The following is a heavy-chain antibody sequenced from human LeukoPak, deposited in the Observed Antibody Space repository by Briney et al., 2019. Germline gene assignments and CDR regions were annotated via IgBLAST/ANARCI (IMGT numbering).Heavy chain of an antibody. V-gene: IGHV4-59*11. CDR2: VDNSGST. J-gene: IGHJ2*01. CDR1: GGSISSHY. D-gene: IGHD3-22*01. CDR3: ASDMGQYYDSSGYYSWYLDL. Sequence: SETLSLTCTFSGGSISSHYWSWIRQPPGKGLEWIGHVDNSGSTNYNPSLRSRVTISLDTSKNQFSLKVNTVTAADTAVYYCASDMGQYYDSSGYYSWYLDLWGRGTLVTVSS.